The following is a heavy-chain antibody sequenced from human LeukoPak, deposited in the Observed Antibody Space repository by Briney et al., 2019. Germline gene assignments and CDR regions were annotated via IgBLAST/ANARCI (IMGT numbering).Heavy chain of an antibody. CDR1: GGSISSGSYY. CDR3: ARSGPYYYYYYMDV. CDR2: IYTSGST. V-gene: IGHV4-61*02. Sequence: SETLSLTCTVSGGSISSGSYYWSWTRQPAGKGLEWIGRIYTSGSTNYNPSLKSRVTISVDTSKNQFSLKLSSVTAADTAVYYCARSGPYYYYYYMDVWGKGTTVTISS. D-gene: IGHD2-8*02. J-gene: IGHJ6*03.